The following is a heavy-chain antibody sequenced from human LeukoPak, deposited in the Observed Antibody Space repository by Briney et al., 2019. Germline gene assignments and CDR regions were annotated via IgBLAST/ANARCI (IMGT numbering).Heavy chain of an antibody. CDR1: GFTFSSYS. CDR3: ARPRWLQFGPHDC. D-gene: IGHD5-24*01. V-gene: IGHV3-21*01. J-gene: IGHJ4*02. Sequence: GGSLRLSCAASGFTFSSYSMNWVRQAPGKGLGWVSSISSSSSYIYYADSVKGRFTISRDNAKTSLYLKMNSLRAEDTTVYYCARPRWLQFGPHDCWGQGTLFTVSS. CDR2: ISSSSSYI.